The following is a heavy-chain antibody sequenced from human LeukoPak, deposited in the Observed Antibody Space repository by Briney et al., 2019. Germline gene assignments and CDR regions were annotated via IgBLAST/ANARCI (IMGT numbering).Heavy chain of an antibody. CDR1: GGSISSYY. CDR2: IYYRGST. V-gene: IGHV4-59*01. CDR3: ATSYSSSSQIDY. J-gene: IGHJ4*02. D-gene: IGHD6-6*01. Sequence: SETLSLTCTVSGGSISSYYWSWIRQPPGKGLECIGYIYYRGSTNYNPSLKSRVTMSVDRSKNQFSLKLRSVTAADTAVYYCATSYSSSSQIDYWGRGTLVTVSS.